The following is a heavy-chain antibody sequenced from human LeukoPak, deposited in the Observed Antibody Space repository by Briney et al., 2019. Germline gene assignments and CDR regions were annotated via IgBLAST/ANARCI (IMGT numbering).Heavy chain of an antibody. D-gene: IGHD3-16*01. CDR1: GFTFSSFW. CDR2: IHENGGEE. V-gene: IGHV3-7*01. CDR3: ARGWADLDY. Sequence: GGSLRLSCAASGFTFSSFWMTWVRQAPGKGLEWVANIHENGGEEYHLDSVKGRFTISRDNAKNSLYLQMNSLRADDAAVYYCARGWADLDYWGQGTLVTVSS. J-gene: IGHJ4*02.